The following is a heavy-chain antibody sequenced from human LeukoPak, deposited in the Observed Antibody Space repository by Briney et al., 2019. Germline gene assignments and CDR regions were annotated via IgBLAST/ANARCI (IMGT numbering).Heavy chain of an antibody. CDR1: GFTFSSYA. CDR2: ISGSGGST. Sequence: PGGSLRLSCAASGFTFSSYAMSWVRQAPGKGLEWVSAISGSGGSTYYADSVKGRFTISRDNSKNTLYLQMNSLRAEDTAVYYCAREPYSSGWYKLFDYWGQGTLVTVSS. J-gene: IGHJ4*02. CDR3: AREPYSSGWYKLFDY. V-gene: IGHV3-23*01. D-gene: IGHD6-19*01.